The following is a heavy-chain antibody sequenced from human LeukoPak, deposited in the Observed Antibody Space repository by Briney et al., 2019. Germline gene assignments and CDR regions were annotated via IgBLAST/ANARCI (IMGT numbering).Heavy chain of an antibody. D-gene: IGHD3-16*01. Sequence: SETLSLTCTVSGGSISSSSCYWGWIRQPPGKGLEWIGSIYYSGSTYYNPSLKSRVTISVDTSKNQFSLKLSSVTAADTAVYYCARETAIMITSPPYLYYFDYWGQGTLVTVSS. CDR3: ARETAIMITSPPYLYYFDY. CDR1: GGSISSSSCY. J-gene: IGHJ4*02. CDR2: IYYSGST. V-gene: IGHV4-39*02.